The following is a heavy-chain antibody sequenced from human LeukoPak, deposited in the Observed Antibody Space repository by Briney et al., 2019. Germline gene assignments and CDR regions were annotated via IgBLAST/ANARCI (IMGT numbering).Heavy chain of an antibody. CDR2: ISGGGGST. CDR1: GFTFSSYA. D-gene: IGHD6-13*01. Sequence: PGGSLRLSCAPSGFTFSSYAMSWVRQAPGKGLEWVSFISGGGGSTYYADSVKGRFTISRDNSKNTLYLQMNILRAEDTAVYYCARIGSIGAAAPFDYWGQGTLVTVSS. CDR3: ARIGSIGAAAPFDY. V-gene: IGHV3-23*01. J-gene: IGHJ4*02.